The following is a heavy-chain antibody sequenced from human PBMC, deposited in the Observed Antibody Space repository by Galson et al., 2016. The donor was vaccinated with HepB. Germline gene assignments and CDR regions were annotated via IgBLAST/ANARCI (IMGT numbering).Heavy chain of an antibody. CDR2: IRTHNGNT. CDR1: GYSFLNYG. J-gene: IGHJ5*02. V-gene: IGHV1-18*04. Sequence: SVKVSCKASGYSFLNYGISWVRQAPGQGLEWMGRIRTHNGNTNYAQKVQGRVTLTADTSTTTVYMELRSLRPDDTAIYYCARDWGFLGGVTQNWFDPWGQGTLAIVSS. CDR3: ARDWGFLGGVTQNWFDP. D-gene: IGHD3-16*01.